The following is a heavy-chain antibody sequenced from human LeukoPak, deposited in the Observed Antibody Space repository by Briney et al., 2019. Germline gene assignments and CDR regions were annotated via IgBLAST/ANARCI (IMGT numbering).Heavy chain of an antibody. CDR1: GGSFSGYY. J-gene: IGHJ4*02. CDR3: ARLAVTTALIY. CDR2: INHSGST. D-gene: IGHD4-11*01. Sequence: SETLSLTCAVYGGSFSGYYWSWIRQPPGKGLEWIGEINHSGSTNYNPSLKSRVTISVDTSKDQFSLKLSSVTAADTAVYYCARLAVTTALIYWGQGTLVTVSS. V-gene: IGHV4-34*01.